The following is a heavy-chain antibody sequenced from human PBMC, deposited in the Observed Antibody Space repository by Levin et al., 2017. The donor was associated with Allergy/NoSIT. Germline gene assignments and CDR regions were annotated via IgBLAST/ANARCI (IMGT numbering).Heavy chain of an antibody. V-gene: IGHV3-21*01. CDR3: ARDPDYYDSSGYLYYGMDV. CDR1: GFTFSSYS. CDR2: ISSSSSYI. Sequence: GESLKISCAASGFTFSSYSMNWVRQAPGKGLEWVSSISSSSSYIYYADSVKGRFTISRDNAKNSLYLQMNSLRAEDTAVYYCARDPDYYDSSGYLYYGMDVWGQGTTVTVSS. J-gene: IGHJ6*02. D-gene: IGHD3-22*01.